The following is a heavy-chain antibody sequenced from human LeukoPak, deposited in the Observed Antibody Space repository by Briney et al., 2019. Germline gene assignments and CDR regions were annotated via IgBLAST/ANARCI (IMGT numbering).Heavy chain of an antibody. V-gene: IGHV3-9*01. J-gene: IGHJ6*04. CDR1: GFTFDDYA. CDR2: INWNSDSI. D-gene: IGHD3-10*02. Sequence: GGSLRLSCAVSGFTFDDYAMHWVRQVPGKGLEWVSGINWNSDSIVYADSVKGRFTISRDNAKNSLYLQMNSLRAEDTAVYYCAELGITMIGGVWGKGTTVTISS. CDR3: AELGITMIGGV.